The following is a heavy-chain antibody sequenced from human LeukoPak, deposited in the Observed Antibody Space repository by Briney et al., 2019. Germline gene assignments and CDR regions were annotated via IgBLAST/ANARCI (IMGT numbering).Heavy chain of an antibody. CDR2: IYSGGST. D-gene: IGHD3-22*01. V-gene: IGHV3-66*01. J-gene: IGHJ4*02. CDR1: GFTVSSNY. CDR3: ARAPYYYDRSGLGYYFDY. Sequence: GGSLRLSCAASGFTVSSNYMIWVRQAPGKGVEWVSLIYSGGSTYYTDSVKGRFTISRDNSKNTLYLQMNSLRAEDTAVYYCARAPYYYDRSGLGYYFDYWGEGTLVTVSS.